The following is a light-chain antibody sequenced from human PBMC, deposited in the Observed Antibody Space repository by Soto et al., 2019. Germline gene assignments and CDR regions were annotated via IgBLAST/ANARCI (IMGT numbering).Light chain of an antibody. J-gene: IGKJ1*01. CDR1: QSVSSSY. CDR3: QQYGSSPWT. Sequence: EIVLTQSPGTLSLSPGEIATISCRASQSVSSSYLAWYQQKPGQAPRLIIYGASSRATGIPDRFSGSGSGTDCTLTISRLEPEDVAVYYCQQYGSSPWTFGQGTKVDIK. CDR2: GAS. V-gene: IGKV3-20*01.